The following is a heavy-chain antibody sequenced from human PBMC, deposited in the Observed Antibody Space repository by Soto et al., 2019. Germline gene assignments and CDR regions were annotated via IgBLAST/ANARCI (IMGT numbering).Heavy chain of an antibody. CDR3: ASAAGLLSGLLLGAFDI. V-gene: IGHV1-8*01. D-gene: IGHD3-3*01. J-gene: IGHJ3*02. CDR1: GGTFSSSD. Sequence: ASVQVSCKASGGTFSSSDIHWVRQATVQGLEWMGWMNPHSGNTGYAQKFQGRVTMTRNTSISTASMELSSLISEDPALYYCASAAGLLSGLLLGAFDIWGQGTRVTVTS. CDR2: MNPHSGNT.